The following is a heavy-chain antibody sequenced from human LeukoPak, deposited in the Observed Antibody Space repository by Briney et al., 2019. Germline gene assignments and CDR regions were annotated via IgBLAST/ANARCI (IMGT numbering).Heavy chain of an antibody. Sequence: GGSLRLSCAASGFTFSSYGMHWVRQAPGKGLEWVALISYDGSNKYFADSVRGRFTISRDNSKNTLYLQMHSLRAEDTAVYYCAKDNVAAAGRYFDYWGQGTLVTVSS. CDR3: AKDNVAAAGRYFDY. CDR1: GFTFSSYG. CDR2: ISYDGSNK. V-gene: IGHV3-30*18. D-gene: IGHD6-13*01. J-gene: IGHJ4*02.